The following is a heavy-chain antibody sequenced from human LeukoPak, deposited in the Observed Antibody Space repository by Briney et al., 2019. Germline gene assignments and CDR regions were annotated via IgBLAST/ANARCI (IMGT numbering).Heavy chain of an antibody. J-gene: IGHJ2*01. CDR3: AKGERSCNSASCHLWYFDL. CDR1: GVTFSNYA. V-gene: IGHV3-23*01. Sequence: GGSLRLSCAAYGVTFSNYAFSWVRQAPGKGLEWVSQKSASSGYTYYAVPVKGRFTISRDNSKNTLFLQMNSLRAEDTAVYYCAKGERSCNSASCHLWYFDLWGRGTLVSVSS. D-gene: IGHD2-2*01. CDR2: KSASSGYT.